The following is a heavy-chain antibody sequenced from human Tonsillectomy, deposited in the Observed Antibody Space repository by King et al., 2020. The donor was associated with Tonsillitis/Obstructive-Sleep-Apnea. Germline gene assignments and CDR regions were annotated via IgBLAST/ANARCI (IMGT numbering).Heavy chain of an antibody. D-gene: IGHD1-26*01. Sequence: QLQESGPGLVKPSETLSLTCTVSGGSISSSSYYWGWIRQPPGKGLEWIGSIHYSGSTYYNPPLKSRVTTSVDTSKNQFSLKLSSVTAADTAVYYCARQSYSGSYDYWGQGTLVTVSS. CDR3: ARQSYSGSYDY. CDR1: GGSISSSSYY. V-gene: IGHV4-39*01. J-gene: IGHJ4*02. CDR2: IHYSGST.